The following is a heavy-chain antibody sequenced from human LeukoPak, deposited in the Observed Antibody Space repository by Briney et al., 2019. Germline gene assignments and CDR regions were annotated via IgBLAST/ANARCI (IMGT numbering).Heavy chain of an antibody. CDR2: INPSGGST. CDR1: GYTFTSYH. V-gene: IGHV1-46*01. CDR3: ARGLGFLEWLVMIPTFDAFDI. D-gene: IGHD3-3*01. Sequence: ASVKVSCKASGYTFTSYHIHWVRQAPGQGLEWMGIINPSGGSTSNAQNFQGRGTMTRDMSTSTVYLELSSLRSEDTAVYYCARGLGFLEWLVMIPTFDAFDIWGQGTMVTVSS. J-gene: IGHJ3*02.